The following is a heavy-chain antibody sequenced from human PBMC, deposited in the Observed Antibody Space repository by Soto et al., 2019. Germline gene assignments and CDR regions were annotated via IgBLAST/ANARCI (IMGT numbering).Heavy chain of an antibody. J-gene: IGHJ4*02. CDR1: GFTFSNYA. CDR2: ISESGSST. Sequence: PGGSLRLSCAASGFTFSNYAMTWVRQAPGKGLEWVSRISESGSSTYYADSVKGRFTISRDNSKNTLHLQMNSLRVEDTAVYHCARGMRTFVYWGQGTLVTVSS. CDR3: ARGMRTFVY. V-gene: IGHV3-23*01. D-gene: IGHD3-3*02.